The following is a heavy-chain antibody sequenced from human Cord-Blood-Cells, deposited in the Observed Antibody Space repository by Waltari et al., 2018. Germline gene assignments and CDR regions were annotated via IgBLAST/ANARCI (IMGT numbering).Heavy chain of an antibody. CDR3: AKDGGYYFDY. J-gene: IGHJ4*02. CDR1: GFTFSSSR. Sequence: QVQVVESGGGVVQPGRSLRLSCAASGFTFSSSRIPWVRQAQGKGLEWVAVISYDGSNKYYADSVKGRFTISRDNSKNTLYLQMNSLRAEDTAVYYCAKDGGYYFDYWGQGTLVTVSS. D-gene: IGHD3-16*01. CDR2: ISYDGSNK. V-gene: IGHV3-30*18.